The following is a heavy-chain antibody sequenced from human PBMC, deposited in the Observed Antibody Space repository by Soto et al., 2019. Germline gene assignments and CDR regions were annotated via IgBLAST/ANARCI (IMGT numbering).Heavy chain of an antibody. D-gene: IGHD3-10*01. CDR1: GYTFSSYG. Sequence: QVQLVQSGAEVKKPGASVKVSCKASGYTFSSYGISWVRQAPGQGLEWMGWISAYNGNTNYAQKLQGRVTMTTYTSTSTVYMDLRSLRSDDTAIYYCARDKGDGSGSYYGYWGQGTLVTVSS. J-gene: IGHJ4*02. CDR3: ARDKGDGSGSYYGY. V-gene: IGHV1-18*01. CDR2: ISAYNGNT.